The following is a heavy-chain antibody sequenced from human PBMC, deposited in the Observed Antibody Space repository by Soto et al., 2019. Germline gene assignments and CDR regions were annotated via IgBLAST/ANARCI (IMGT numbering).Heavy chain of an antibody. J-gene: IGHJ4*02. CDR2: ISYDGSNK. Sequence: TGGSLRLSCAASGFTFSSYGMHWVRQAPGKGLEWVAVISYDGSNKYYADSVKGRFTISRDNSKNTLYLQMNSLRAEDTAVYYCAKEDMAYYFDYWGQGTLVTVSS. V-gene: IGHV3-30*18. CDR1: GFTFSSYG. CDR3: AKEDMAYYFDY.